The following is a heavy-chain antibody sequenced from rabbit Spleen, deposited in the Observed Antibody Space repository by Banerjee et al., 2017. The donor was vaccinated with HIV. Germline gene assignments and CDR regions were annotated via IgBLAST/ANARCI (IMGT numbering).Heavy chain of an antibody. CDR1: GFDFTSTYY. CDR3: ARGSAAMTMVITGYYLNL. CDR2: IDTSSGST. Sequence: QSLEESGGDLVKPGASLTLTCKASGFDFTSTYYMCWVRQAPGKGLEWIGCIDTSSGSTAYASWAKGRFTISKTSSTTVTLQMTSLTAADTATYFCARGSAAMTMVITGYYLNLWGQGTLVTVS. J-gene: IGHJ4*01. D-gene: IGHD2-1*01. V-gene: IGHV1S40*01.